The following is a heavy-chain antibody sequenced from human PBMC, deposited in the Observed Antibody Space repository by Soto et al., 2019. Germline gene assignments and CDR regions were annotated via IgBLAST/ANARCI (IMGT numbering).Heavy chain of an antibody. V-gene: IGHV6-1*01. J-gene: IGHJ4*02. CDR3: ARTTGRQLAV. CDR1: GNSVSRSGGA. Sequence: TCVIYGNSVSRSGGAWNWIRQSPSRGLEWLGRTYYRSKWYNDYAISVKSRITINPDTSKNQFSLTLYSVTAADTAVYYGARTTGRQLAVWGQGILATLL. CDR2: TYYRSKWYN. D-gene: IGHD4-4*01.